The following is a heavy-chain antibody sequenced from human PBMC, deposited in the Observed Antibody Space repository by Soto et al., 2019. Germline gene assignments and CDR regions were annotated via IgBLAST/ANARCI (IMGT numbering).Heavy chain of an antibody. CDR3: ARGWTDYDFWSGYHYYYGMDV. D-gene: IGHD3-3*01. J-gene: IGHJ6*04. CDR1: GGSISSGGYY. Sequence: SGTLSLTCTVSGGSISSGGYYWSWIRQHPGKGLEWIGYIYYSGSTYYNPSLKSRVTISVDTSKNQFSLKLSSVTAADTAVYYCARGWTDYDFWSGYHYYYGMDVWGKGPTVTVSS. V-gene: IGHV4-31*03. CDR2: IYYSGST.